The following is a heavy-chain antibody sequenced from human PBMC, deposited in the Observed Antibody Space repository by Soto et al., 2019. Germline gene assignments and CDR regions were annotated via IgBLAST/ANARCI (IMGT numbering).Heavy chain of an antibody. CDR1: GCTFSRYW. Sequence: EVQLVESGGGLVLPGGSLRLSCAASGCTFSRYWMHWVRQAPGKGLVWVSRISSYGSDTHYADSVKGRFTISRDNAKNTLYLQMNSLRAEATAVYYCASNYAYAEGYYWYGIDVWGQGTTVTVSS. CDR2: ISSYGSDT. V-gene: IGHV3-74*01. CDR3: ASNYAYAEGYYWYGIDV. D-gene: IGHD3-16*01. J-gene: IGHJ6*02.